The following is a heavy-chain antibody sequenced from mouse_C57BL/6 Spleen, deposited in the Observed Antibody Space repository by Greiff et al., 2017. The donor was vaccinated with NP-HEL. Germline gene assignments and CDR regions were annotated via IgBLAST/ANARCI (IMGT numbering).Heavy chain of an antibody. J-gene: IGHJ2*01. CDR2: ISSGSSTI. D-gene: IGHD1-1*01. CDR3: AGGYGSSSFFDY. CDR1: GFTFSDYG. V-gene: IGHV5-17*01. Sequence: EVKLMESGGGLVKPGGSLKLSCAASGFTFSDYGMHWVRQAPEKGLEWVAYISSGSSTIYYADTVKGRFTISRDNAKNTLFLQMTSLRSEDTAMYYCAGGYGSSSFFDYWGQGTTLTVSS.